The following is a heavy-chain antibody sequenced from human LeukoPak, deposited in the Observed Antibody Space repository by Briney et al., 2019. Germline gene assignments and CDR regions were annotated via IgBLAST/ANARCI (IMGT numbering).Heavy chain of an antibody. CDR2: ISSSGSI. CDR3: ANTPYGDYNNWFDR. J-gene: IGHJ5*02. D-gene: IGHD4-17*01. CDR1: GGSISSNY. V-gene: IGHV4-4*07. Sequence: PSETLSLTCIVSGGSISSNYCNWIRQPAGKGLEWIGRISSSGSINYNPSLQSRVTMSVNTSKNQFSLKLSSVTAADTAIYYCANTPYGDYNNWFDRWGLGVLVTVSS.